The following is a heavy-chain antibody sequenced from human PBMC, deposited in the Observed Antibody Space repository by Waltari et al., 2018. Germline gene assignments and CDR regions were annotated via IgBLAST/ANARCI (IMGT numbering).Heavy chain of an antibody. Sequence: VQLVESGGGVSQPGGSLSRSCGASGFPISAYLIHWVRQAPGQGLEGVEVFSYDGSNKDYADSVRGRFTISRDISTNTLYLQMNSLRAEDTAVYYCAKDSAGNSGSSDYWGQGTLVIVSS. CDR1: GFPISAYL. D-gene: IGHD6-6*01. J-gene: IGHJ4*02. CDR2: FSYDGSNK. CDR3: AKDSAGNSGSSDY. V-gene: IGHV3-30*18.